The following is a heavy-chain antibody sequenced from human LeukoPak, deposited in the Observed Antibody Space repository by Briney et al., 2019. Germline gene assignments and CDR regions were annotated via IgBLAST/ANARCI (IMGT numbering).Heavy chain of an antibody. CDR3: ARDPRGGYGTFDI. CDR1: GGSISSYY. V-gene: IGHV4-59*12. CDR2: IYYSGST. D-gene: IGHD5-12*01. Sequence: SETLSLTCTVSGGSISSYYWSWIRQPPGKGLEWIGYIYYSGSTNYNPSLKSRVTISVDTSKNQFSLKLSSVTAADTAVYYCARDPRGGYGTFDIWGQGTMVTVSS. J-gene: IGHJ3*02.